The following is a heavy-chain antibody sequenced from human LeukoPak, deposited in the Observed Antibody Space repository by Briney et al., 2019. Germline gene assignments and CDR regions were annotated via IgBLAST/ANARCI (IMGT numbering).Heavy chain of an antibody. Sequence: SQTLSLTCTVSGGSISSGDYFWTWIRQTPGKGLEWIGNIYYSGSTYYNPSLRSRVTLSVDTSNNQFSLKLSSVTAADTAVYYCARHHGSIGRLSNWFDPWGQGTLVTVSS. D-gene: IGHD1-1*01. CDR2: IYYSGST. CDR1: GGSISSGDYF. CDR3: ARHHGSIGRLSNWFDP. J-gene: IGHJ5*02. V-gene: IGHV4-30-4*01.